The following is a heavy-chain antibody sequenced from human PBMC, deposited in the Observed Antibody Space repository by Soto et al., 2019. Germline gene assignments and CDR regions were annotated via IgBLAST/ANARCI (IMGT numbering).Heavy chain of an antibody. V-gene: IGHV1-69*06. CDR3: ARAMSYGYYYYYYGMDV. CDR1: GGTFSSYA. D-gene: IGHD5-18*01. Sequence: SVKVSCKASGGTFSSYAISWVRQAPGQGLEWMGGIIPIFGTANYAQKFQGRVTITADKSTSTAYMELSSLRSEDTAVYYCARAMSYGYYYYYYGMDVWGQGTTVTVS. CDR2: IIPIFGTA. J-gene: IGHJ6*02.